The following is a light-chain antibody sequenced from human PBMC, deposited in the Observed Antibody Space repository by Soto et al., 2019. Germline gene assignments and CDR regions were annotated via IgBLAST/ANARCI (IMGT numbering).Light chain of an antibody. V-gene: IGKV1-5*03. J-gene: IGKJ2*01. CDR3: QQYNPYSYT. CDR2: KAS. Sequence: DIQMTQSPSTLSASVGDRVTITCRASQSISSWLAWFQQKPGKAPNLLIYKASSLQSGVPSRFSGSDSRTEFNPTISSLQPDDFANYYCQQYNPYSYTFGQGTKLEIK. CDR1: QSISSW.